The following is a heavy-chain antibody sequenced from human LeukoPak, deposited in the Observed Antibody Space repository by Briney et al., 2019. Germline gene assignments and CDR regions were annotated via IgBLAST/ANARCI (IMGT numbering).Heavy chain of an antibody. V-gene: IGHV4-59*08. D-gene: IGHD6-13*01. CDR3: ARRRRIGAVGTDAFDI. J-gene: IGHJ3*02. CDR1: GGSLSSYY. CDR2: IYNSEST. Sequence: PSETLSLTRTVSGGSLSSYYWTWIRQPPGKGLEWIGYIYNSESTNYNPSLKSRVTISVDTSKNQFSLKLSSVTAADTAVYYCARRRRIGAVGTDAFDIWGQGTKVTVSS.